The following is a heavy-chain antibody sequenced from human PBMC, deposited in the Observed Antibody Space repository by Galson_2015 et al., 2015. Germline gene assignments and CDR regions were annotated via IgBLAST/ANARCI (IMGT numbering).Heavy chain of an antibody. CDR3: ARDVRGGSYYATYYYYGMDV. J-gene: IGHJ6*02. D-gene: IGHD1-26*01. CDR1: GGTFSSYT. V-gene: IGHV1-69*04. Sequence: SVKVSCKASGGTFSSYTISWVRQAPGQGLEWMGRIIPILGIANYAQKFQGRVTITADKSTSTAYMELSSLRSEDTAVYYCARDVRGGSYYATYYYYGMDVLGQGTTGTVSS. CDR2: IIPILGIA.